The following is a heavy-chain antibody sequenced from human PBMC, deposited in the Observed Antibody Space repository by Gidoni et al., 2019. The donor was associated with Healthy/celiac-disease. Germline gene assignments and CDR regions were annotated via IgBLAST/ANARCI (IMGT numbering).Heavy chain of an antibody. V-gene: IGHV3-7*01. CDR3: ARGSLIAAAGNWFDP. CDR2: IKQDGSEK. J-gene: IGHJ5*02. D-gene: IGHD6-13*01. CDR1: GFTFSSYW. Sequence: EVQLEESGGGLVQPGGSLRLSCAASGFTFSSYWMSWVRQAPGKGLEWVANIKQDGSEKYYVDSVKGRFTISRDNAKNSLYLQMNSLRAEDTAVYYCARGSLIAAAGNWFDPWGQGTLVTVSS.